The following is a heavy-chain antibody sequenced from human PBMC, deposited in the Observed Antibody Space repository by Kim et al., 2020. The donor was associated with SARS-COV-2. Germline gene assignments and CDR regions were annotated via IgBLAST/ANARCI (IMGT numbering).Heavy chain of an antibody. Sequence: SETLSLTCTVSGGSISSGSYYWSWIRQPAGKGLEWIGRIYTSGSTNYNPSLKSRVTISVDTSKNQFSLKLSSVTAADTAVYYCARGVQQLVRPDWFDPWGQGTLVTVSS. CDR2: IYTSGST. J-gene: IGHJ5*02. CDR1: GGSISSGSYY. D-gene: IGHD6-6*01. CDR3: ARGVQQLVRPDWFDP. V-gene: IGHV4-61*02.